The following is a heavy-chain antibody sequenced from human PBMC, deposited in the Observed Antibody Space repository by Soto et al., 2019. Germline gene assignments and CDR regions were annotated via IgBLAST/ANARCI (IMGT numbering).Heavy chain of an antibody. J-gene: IGHJ4*02. V-gene: IGHV3-23*01. CDR3: AKGSVVVAAKFDS. D-gene: IGHD2-21*02. CDR2: ISSSGYST. Sequence: PGGSLRLSCAASGFTFNNYAMSWVRQAPGKGLEWVSAISSSGYSTYYADSVKGRFTISRDNSKNTVYLQMNNLRAEDTAVYYCAKGSVVVAAKFDSWGQGTLGTVSS. CDR1: GFTFNNYA.